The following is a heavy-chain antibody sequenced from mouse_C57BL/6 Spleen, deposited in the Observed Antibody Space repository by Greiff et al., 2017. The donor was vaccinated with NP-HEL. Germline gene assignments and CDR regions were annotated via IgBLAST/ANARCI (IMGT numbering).Heavy chain of an antibody. J-gene: IGHJ2*01. CDR1: GFNIKDDY. Sequence: EVQLQQSGAELVRPGASVKLSCTASGFNIKDDYMHWVKQRPEQGLEWIGWIDPENGDTEYASKFQGKATITADTSSNTAYLQLSSLTSEDTAVYYCTRVRLIYDGYYDYWGQGTTLTVSS. D-gene: IGHD2-3*01. CDR3: TRVRLIYDGYYDY. V-gene: IGHV14-4*01. CDR2: IDPENGDT.